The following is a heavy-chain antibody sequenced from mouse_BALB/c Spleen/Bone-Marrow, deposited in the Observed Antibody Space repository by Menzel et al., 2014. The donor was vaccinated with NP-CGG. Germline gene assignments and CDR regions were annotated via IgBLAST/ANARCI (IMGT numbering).Heavy chain of an antibody. CDR3: APYYYGSSLFAY. D-gene: IGHD1-1*01. Sequence: VQLQQSGAELVKPGASAKLSCTASGFNIKDTYMHWVKQRPEQGLEWIGRIDPANGNTKYDPKFQGKATITADTSYNTAYLQRSSLTSEDTAVYYCAPYYYGSSLFAYWGQGTLVTVSA. CDR1: GFNIKDTY. CDR2: IDPANGNT. V-gene: IGHV14-3*02. J-gene: IGHJ3*01.